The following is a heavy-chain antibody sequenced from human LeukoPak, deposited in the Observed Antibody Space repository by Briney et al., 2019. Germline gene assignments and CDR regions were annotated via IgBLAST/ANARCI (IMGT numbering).Heavy chain of an antibody. D-gene: IGHD2-21*01. Sequence: GGSLRLSCAGSVFTFSNYWEHWVRQAPGKGLVWVSRINIDGSRTDYADSVRGRFTISRDNAKNTLYLQMNSLSAEDTAVYYCVRLVNWRNDFWGRGTLVTVSS. CDR3: VRLVNWRNDF. CDR2: INIDGSRT. CDR1: VFTFSNYW. V-gene: IGHV3-74*01. J-gene: IGHJ4*02.